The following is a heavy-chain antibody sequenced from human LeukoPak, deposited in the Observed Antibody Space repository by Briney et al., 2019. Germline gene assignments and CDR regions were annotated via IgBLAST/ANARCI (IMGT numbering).Heavy chain of an antibody. J-gene: IGHJ4*02. CDR1: GYTFTSYY. D-gene: IGHD3-22*01. V-gene: IGHV1-46*01. Sequence: ASVKVSCKASGYTFTSYYMHWVRPAPGQGLEWRGIINPSGGSTIYAQKFQGRVTTTRDMSTSTVYMELSSLRSEDTAVYYCARDLSDSSGYYDLGGDYWGQGTLVTVSS. CDR3: ARDLSDSSGYYDLGGDY. CDR2: INPSGGST.